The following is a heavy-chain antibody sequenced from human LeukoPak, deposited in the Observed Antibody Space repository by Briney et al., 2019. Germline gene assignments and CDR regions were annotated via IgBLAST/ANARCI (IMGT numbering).Heavy chain of an antibody. J-gene: IGHJ4*02. CDR1: GFTFSSYW. CDR3: ARGPYYDFWSGSGY. CDR2: INSDGSST. V-gene: IGHV3-74*01. Sequence: PGGSLRLSCAASGFTFSSYWMHWVRQAPGKGLVWVSRINSDGSSTSYADSVKGRFTISRDNARNTLYLQMNSLRAEDTAVYYCARGPYYDFWSGSGYWGQGTLVTVSS. D-gene: IGHD3-3*01.